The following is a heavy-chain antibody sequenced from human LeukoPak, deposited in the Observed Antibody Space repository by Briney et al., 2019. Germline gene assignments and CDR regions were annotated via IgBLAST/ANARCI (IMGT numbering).Heavy chain of an antibody. J-gene: IGHJ4*02. CDR1: GFNFANHA. CDR3: VRGVGSGSRLRAGDY. D-gene: IGHD1-26*01. CDR2: ISGGGDIT. Sequence: PGGSLRLSCAASGFNFANHAMSWVRQTAGKGLEWVSAISGGGDITYYADSVKGRFTISRDNSKDTLFLQMHSLRPGDTAVYYCVRGVGSGSRLRAGDYWGQGTLVTVSS. V-gene: IGHV3-23*01.